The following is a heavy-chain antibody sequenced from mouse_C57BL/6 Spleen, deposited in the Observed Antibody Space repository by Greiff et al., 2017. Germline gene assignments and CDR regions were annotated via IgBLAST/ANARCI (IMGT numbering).Heavy chain of an antibody. CDR3: ARWEISYYYAMDY. CDR2: INPGSGGT. Sequence: QVQLQQSGAELVRPGTSVKVSCKASGYAFTNYLIEWVKQRPGQGLEWIGVINPGSGGTNYNEKFKGKATLTADKSSSTAYMQLSSLTSEDSAVYFCARWEISYYYAMDYWGQGTSVTVSS. V-gene: IGHV1-54*01. CDR1: GYAFTNYL. J-gene: IGHJ4*01. D-gene: IGHD4-1*01.